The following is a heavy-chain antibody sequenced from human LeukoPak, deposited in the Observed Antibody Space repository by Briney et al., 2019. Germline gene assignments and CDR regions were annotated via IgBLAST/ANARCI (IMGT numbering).Heavy chain of an antibody. V-gene: IGHV4-59*01. Sequence: SDTLSLTCTVWGASIIGYYWSWVRQPPGKGLAWIGHIYYNGTTKYNPSLSSRVTISVDTTKNRLSLKLTSMTAADTAIYFCARDFYHEAPYAFDIWGQGTMVTVSS. D-gene: IGHD2/OR15-2a*01. CDR2: IYYNGTT. CDR1: GASIIGYY. CDR3: ARDFYHEAPYAFDI. J-gene: IGHJ3*02.